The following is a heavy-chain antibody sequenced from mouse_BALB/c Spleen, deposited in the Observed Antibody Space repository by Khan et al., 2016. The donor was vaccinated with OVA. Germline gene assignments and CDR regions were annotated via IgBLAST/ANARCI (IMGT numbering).Heavy chain of an antibody. CDR1: GISLTSYG. V-gene: IGHV2-3*01. J-gene: IGHJ1*01. CDR2: IWGDGST. D-gene: IGHD1-1*01. CDR3: AKFFYGGISDWYFDV. Sequence: QVQLKESGPGLVAPSQSLSITCTVSGISLTSYGVTWVRQPPGKGLEWLGVIWGDGSTTYHSTLRSRLSISKDKSRSPVFLTLNSLQTDDTATYYCAKFFYGGISDWYFDVWGAGTTVTVSS.